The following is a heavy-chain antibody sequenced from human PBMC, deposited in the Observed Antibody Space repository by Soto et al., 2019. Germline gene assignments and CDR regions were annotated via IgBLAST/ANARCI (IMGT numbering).Heavy chain of an antibody. D-gene: IGHD6-25*01. Sequence: SETLSLTCTVSGGSVSSGSYDWSWIRQPPGKGLEWIGYIYYSGSTNYNPSLKSRVTISVDTSKNQFSLKLSSVTAADTAVYYCARSPGGPNWFDPWGQGTLVTVSS. V-gene: IGHV4-61*01. J-gene: IGHJ5*02. CDR2: IYYSGST. CDR3: ARSPGGPNWFDP. CDR1: GGSVSSGSYD.